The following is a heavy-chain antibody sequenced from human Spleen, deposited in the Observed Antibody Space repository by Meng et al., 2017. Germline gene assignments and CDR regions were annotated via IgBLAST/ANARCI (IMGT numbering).Heavy chain of an antibody. CDR3: AREYVDYSPFDY. CDR1: GFTFSSYW. Sequence: GESLKISCAASGFTFSSYWMHWVRQAPGKGLLLVSRINGDGSSTSYADSVKGRFTISRDNAKNTLYLQINSLRAEDTAVYNCAREYVDYSPFDYWGQGTLVTVSS. CDR2: INGDGSST. D-gene: IGHD4-17*01. J-gene: IGHJ4*02. V-gene: IGHV3-74*01.